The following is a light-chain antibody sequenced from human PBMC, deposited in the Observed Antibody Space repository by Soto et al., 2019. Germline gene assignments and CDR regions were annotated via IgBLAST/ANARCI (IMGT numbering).Light chain of an antibody. Sequence: QSALTQPPSASGSPGQSVTISCTGTSSDVGGYNYVSWYQQHPGKAPKVMIYEVSKRPSGVPDRLSGSKSGNTASLTVSGLQAGDEADYYCSSYAGSNNLVFGGGTKLTVL. CDR1: SSDVGGYNY. V-gene: IGLV2-8*01. CDR2: EVS. CDR3: SSYAGSNNLV. J-gene: IGLJ2*01.